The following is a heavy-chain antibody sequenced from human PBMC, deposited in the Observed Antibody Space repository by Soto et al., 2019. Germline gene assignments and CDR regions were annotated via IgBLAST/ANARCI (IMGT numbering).Heavy chain of an antibody. V-gene: IGHV3-33*01. CDR2: IWYDGSNK. J-gene: IGHJ4*02. CDR3: AAGFEYSDY. CDR1: GFTFSSYG. Sequence: QVQLVESGGGVVQPGRSLRLSCAASGFTFSSYGMHWVRQAPGKGLEWVAVIWYDGSNKYYADSVKGRFTISRDNSKNTRYLQMNSRSAEDTAVYSCAAGFEYSDYWGQGTLVTVSS. D-gene: IGHD3-10*01.